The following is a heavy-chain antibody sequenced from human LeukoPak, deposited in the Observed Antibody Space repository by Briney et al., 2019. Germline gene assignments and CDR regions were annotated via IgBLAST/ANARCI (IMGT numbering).Heavy chain of an antibody. J-gene: IGHJ4*02. V-gene: IGHV3-7*01. CDR3: TRVIVAVPGYFDYFDF. Sequence: GGSLRLSCAASGFSFSNHYMRWIRQAPGNGLEWVANINEDGSNKWHLGSVKGRFTVSRDNAGNALYLQMNSLRVEDTAVYYCTRVIVAVPGYFDYFDFWGQGALVTVSS. CDR2: INEDGSNK. CDR1: GFSFSNHY. D-gene: IGHD6-19*01.